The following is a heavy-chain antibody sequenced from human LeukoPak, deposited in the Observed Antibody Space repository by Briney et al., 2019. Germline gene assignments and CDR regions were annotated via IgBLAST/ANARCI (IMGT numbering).Heavy chain of an antibody. Sequence: GESLKISCKGSGYSFTSYWIGWVRQMPGKGLEWMGIIYPGDSDTRYSPSFQGQVTISADKSTKTAYLQWSSLKAADSAMYYCARRGDIGGYALDIWGQGTMVTVSS. J-gene: IGHJ3*02. CDR1: GYSFTSYW. V-gene: IGHV5-51*01. D-gene: IGHD5-18*01. CDR3: ARRGDIGGYALDI. CDR2: IYPGDSDT.